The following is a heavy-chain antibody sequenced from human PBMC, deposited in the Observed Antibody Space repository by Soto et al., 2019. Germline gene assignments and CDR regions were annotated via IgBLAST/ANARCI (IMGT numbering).Heavy chain of an antibody. CDR2: INHSGST. V-gene: IGHV4-34*01. Sequence: SETLSLTCAVYGGSFSGYYWSWIRQPPGKGLEWIGEINHSGSTNYNPSLKSRVTISVDTSKNQFSLKLSSVTAADMAVYYCARVLLGYCSGGSCYGGYYFDYWGQGTLVTVSS. J-gene: IGHJ4*02. CDR3: ARVLLGYCSGGSCYGGYYFDY. CDR1: GGSFSGYY. D-gene: IGHD2-15*01.